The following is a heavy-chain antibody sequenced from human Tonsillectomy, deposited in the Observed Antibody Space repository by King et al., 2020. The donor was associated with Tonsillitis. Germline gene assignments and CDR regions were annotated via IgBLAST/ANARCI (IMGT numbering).Heavy chain of an antibody. Sequence: QLQESGPGLVKPSETLSLTCTVSGDSTSISRSSYWGWIRQPPGKGLEWIASTQDTDNSFFNPSLKSRVTISLDTSKKQFSLKLTSVTAADTAIYYCARPFSGSYSAFDYWGQGILVTVSS. CDR3: ARPFSGSYSAFDY. CDR1: GDSTSISRSSY. V-gene: IGHV4-39*07. D-gene: IGHD1-26*01. CDR2: TQDTDNS. J-gene: IGHJ4*02.